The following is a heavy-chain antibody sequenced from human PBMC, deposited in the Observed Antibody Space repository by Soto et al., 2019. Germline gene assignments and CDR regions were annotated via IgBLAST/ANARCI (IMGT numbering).Heavy chain of an antibody. Sequence: SETLSLTCAVYGGSFSDYYWSWIRQPPGKGLEWIGEINHSGSTNYNPSLKSRVTISVDTSKNQFSLKLSSVTAADTAVYYCARGGTGGSGSYYPRNYYYYYMDVWGKGTTVTVSS. CDR2: INHSGST. J-gene: IGHJ6*03. CDR3: ARGGTGGSGSYYPRNYYYYYMDV. V-gene: IGHV4-34*01. D-gene: IGHD3-10*01. CDR1: GGSFSDYY.